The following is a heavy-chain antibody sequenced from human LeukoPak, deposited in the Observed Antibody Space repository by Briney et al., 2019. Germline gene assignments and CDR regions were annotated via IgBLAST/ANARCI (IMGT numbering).Heavy chain of an antibody. Sequence: GGSLRLSCAASGFTFSSYAMHWVRQAPGKGLEWVALISYDGSNKYYADSVKGRFTISRDNSKNTLFLQMNSLRSEDTAVYYCVRDPTREWELYWGQGTLVTVSS. CDR2: ISYDGSNK. D-gene: IGHD1-26*01. J-gene: IGHJ4*02. CDR1: GFTFSSYA. V-gene: IGHV3-30-3*01. CDR3: VRDPTREWELY.